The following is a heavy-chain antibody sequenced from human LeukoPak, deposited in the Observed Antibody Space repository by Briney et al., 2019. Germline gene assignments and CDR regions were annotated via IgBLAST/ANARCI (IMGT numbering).Heavy chain of an antibody. CDR3: ARTILVVPTSYFYFYHMDV. D-gene: IGHD2-2*01. V-gene: IGHV4-34*01. Sequence: SETLSLTCDISGGSFSDYHWTWIRQPPGKGLEWIGEINHSGNANYNPSLKSRVTISVDTSKNQFSLSLSSATAADAAVYYCARTILVVPTSYFYFYHMDVWGEGTTVTVSS. J-gene: IGHJ6*03. CDR1: GGSFSDYH. CDR2: INHSGNA.